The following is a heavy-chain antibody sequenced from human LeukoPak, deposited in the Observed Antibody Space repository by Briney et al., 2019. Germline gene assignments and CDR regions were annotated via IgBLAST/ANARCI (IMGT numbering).Heavy chain of an antibody. J-gene: IGHJ4*02. CDR2: IYYSGST. D-gene: IGHD5-24*01. CDR3: ARDDDVEMATI. V-gene: IGHV4-59*01. Sequence: PSETLSLTCTVSGGSISSYCWSWIRQPPGKGLEWIGYIYYSGSTNYNPSLKSRVTISVDTSKNQFSLKLSSVTAADTAVYHCARDDDVEMATIWGQGTLVTVSS. CDR1: GGSISSYC.